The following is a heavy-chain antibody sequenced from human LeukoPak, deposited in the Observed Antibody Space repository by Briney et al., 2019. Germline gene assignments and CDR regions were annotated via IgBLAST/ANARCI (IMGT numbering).Heavy chain of an antibody. D-gene: IGHD2-21*02. CDR1: GGSFSGYY. CDR2: INHSGST. CDR3: ARGGVTRSIDY. Sequence: SETLSLTCAVYGGSFSGYYWSWIRQPPGKGLEWIGEINHSGSTNYNPSLKSRVTISVDTSKNQFSLKLSSVTAADTAVYYRARGGVTRSIDYWGQGTLVTVSS. J-gene: IGHJ4*02. V-gene: IGHV4-34*01.